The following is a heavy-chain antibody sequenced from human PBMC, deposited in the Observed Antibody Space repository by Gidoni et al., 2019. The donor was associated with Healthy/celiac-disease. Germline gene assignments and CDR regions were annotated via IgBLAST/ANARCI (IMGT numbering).Heavy chain of an antibody. Sequence: LHLQESAPGLVKPSETLSLTSTVPVGSISSSRYYWGWFRQPPGKGLEWLGSIYYGGSTYYNPSLKSRVTITAETSKNQFSLKLSCVTAADTAVDYCAGRMVRGGRNAAFDIWGQGTMVTVSS. V-gene: IGHV4-39*01. D-gene: IGHD3-10*01. CDR3: AGRMVRGGRNAAFDI. CDR2: IYYGGST. CDR1: VGSISSSRYY. J-gene: IGHJ3*02.